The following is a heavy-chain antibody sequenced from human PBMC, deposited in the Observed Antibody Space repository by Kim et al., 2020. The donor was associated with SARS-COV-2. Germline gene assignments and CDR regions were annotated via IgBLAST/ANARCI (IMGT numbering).Heavy chain of an antibody. V-gene: IGHV6-1*01. CDR2: TYFRSKWFH. J-gene: IGHJ6*02. CDR3: ARDHDFGKDV. Sequence: SQTLSLTCAISGDSVSTKNAAWNWIRQSPSSGLEWLGRTYFRSKWFHDFAVSLERRITFNADTPKNQYSLQVNSVTPADPAVYYCARDHDFGKDVWGQG. CDR1: GDSVSTKNAA.